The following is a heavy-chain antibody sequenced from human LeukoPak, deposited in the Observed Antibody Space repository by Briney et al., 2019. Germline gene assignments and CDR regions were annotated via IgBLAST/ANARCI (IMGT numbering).Heavy chain of an antibody. V-gene: IGHV4-59*08. Sequence: SETLSLTCTVSGGSISSYYWSWIRQPPGKGLEWIAYISDIGSINYNPPLKSRVTISLDTSKNQFSLKLGSVTAADTAVYYCAGHHPRNTVDFWGQGTPVTVSS. CDR1: GGSISSYY. D-gene: IGHD2/OR15-2a*01. CDR2: ISDIGSI. CDR3: AGHHPRNTVDF. J-gene: IGHJ4*02.